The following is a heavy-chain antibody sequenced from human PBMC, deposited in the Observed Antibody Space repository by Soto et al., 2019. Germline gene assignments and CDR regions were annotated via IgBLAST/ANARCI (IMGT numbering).Heavy chain of an antibody. CDR3: ARRITIFGVTQGSDYYHGMDV. V-gene: IGHV4-39*01. Sequence: SETLSRPCTVPGGSISSSSYYWGWIRPPPGKGLGWIGSIYYSGSTYYNPSPKSRVTISVDTSKNQCSPKLSSVTAADTAVYYCARRITIFGVTQGSDYYHGMDVWGQGTTVTVSS. D-gene: IGHD3-3*01. J-gene: IGHJ6*02. CDR1: GGSISSSSYY. CDR2: IYYSGST.